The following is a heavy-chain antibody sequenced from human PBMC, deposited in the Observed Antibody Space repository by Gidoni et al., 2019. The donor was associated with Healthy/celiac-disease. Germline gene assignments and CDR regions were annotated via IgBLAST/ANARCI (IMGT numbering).Heavy chain of an antibody. V-gene: IGHV3-23*01. J-gene: IGHJ4*02. D-gene: IGHD6-19*01. CDR3: AKAPEIYSSGWYDY. CDR2: ISGSGGTT. CDR1: GLTFSSYA. Sequence: EVQLLESGGGLVQPGGSLRLSCAASGLTFSSYAMSWVRQAPGKGLGWVSAISGSGGTTYYAHSVKGRFTISRDNSKNTLYLQMNSLRAEDTAVYYCAKAPEIYSSGWYDYWGQGTLVTVSS.